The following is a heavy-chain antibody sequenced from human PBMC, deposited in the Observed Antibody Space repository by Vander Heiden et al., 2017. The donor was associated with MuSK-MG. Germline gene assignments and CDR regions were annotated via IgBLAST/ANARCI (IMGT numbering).Heavy chain of an antibody. CDR2: ISGSGGRK. CDR3: AKCSSSWHSGPIDY. D-gene: IGHD6-13*01. V-gene: IGHV3-23*01. Sequence: EVQLLESGGGLVQPGGSLRLSCAASGFTFSSYAMSWVRQAPGKGLEWVSAISGSGGRKYYADSVKGRFTISRDNSKNTLYLQMKRMRAEDTAVYYCAKCSSSWHSGPIDYWGQGTLVTVSS. J-gene: IGHJ4*02. CDR1: GFTFSSYA.